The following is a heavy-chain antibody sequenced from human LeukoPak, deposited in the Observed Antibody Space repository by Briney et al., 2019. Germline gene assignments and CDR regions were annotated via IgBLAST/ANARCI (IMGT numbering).Heavy chain of an antibody. CDR2: ISGSGGST. V-gene: IGHV3-23*01. CDR3: AKDLEYSSSSGSFSGFDY. CDR1: GFTFSSYA. J-gene: IGHJ4*02. D-gene: IGHD6-6*01. Sequence: GGSLRLSCAASGFTFSSYAMSWVRQAPRKGLEWVSAISGSGGSTYYADSVKGRFTISRDNSKNMLYLQMNSLRAEDTAVYYCAKDLEYSSSSGSFSGFDYWGQGTLVTVSS.